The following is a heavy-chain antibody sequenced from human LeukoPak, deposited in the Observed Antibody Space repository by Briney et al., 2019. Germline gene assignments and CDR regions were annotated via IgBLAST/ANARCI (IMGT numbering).Heavy chain of an antibody. Sequence: PGGSLRLSCATSGVTFSKYSMQWVRQAPGKGLEWVAFVRFDTSQIYYADSVKGRFTISRDNSKSTLYLQTDSLRAEDTAVYYCAKDTLRSAEGYFWGQGILVTVSS. CDR2: VRFDTSQI. D-gene: IGHD3-22*01. V-gene: IGHV3-30*02. CDR1: GVTFSKYS. J-gene: IGHJ4*02. CDR3: AKDTLRSAEGYF.